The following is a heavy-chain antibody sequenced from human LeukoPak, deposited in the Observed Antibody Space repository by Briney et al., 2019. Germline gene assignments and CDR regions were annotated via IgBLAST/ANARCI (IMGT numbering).Heavy chain of an antibody. CDR3: ARVGVVGDAFDI. D-gene: IGHD1-26*01. CDR2: IYHSGST. V-gene: IGHV4-38-2*02. J-gene: IGHJ3*02. Sequence: SETLSLTCTVSGYYISSGYYWAWIRQPPGKGLQWIGGIYHSGSTYYNPSLKSQVTISVDTSKNQFSLKLRSLTAADTAVYYCARVGVVGDAFDIWGQGTMVTVSS. CDR1: GYYISSGYY.